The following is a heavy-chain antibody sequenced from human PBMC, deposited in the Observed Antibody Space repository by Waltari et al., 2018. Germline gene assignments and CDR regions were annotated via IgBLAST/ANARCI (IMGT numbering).Heavy chain of an antibody. Sequence: EVQLVESGGGLVQPGRSLRLSCAASGFTFDDYAMHWVRQAPGKGLEWVSGISWNSGSIGYADSVKGRFTISRDNAKNSLYLQMNSLRAEDTALYYCAKDASYCSGGSCYSKDYYYYYMDVWGKGTTVTVSS. CDR2: ISWNSGSI. J-gene: IGHJ6*03. D-gene: IGHD2-15*01. V-gene: IGHV3-9*01. CDR3: AKDASYCSGGSCYSKDYYYYYMDV. CDR1: GFTFDDYA.